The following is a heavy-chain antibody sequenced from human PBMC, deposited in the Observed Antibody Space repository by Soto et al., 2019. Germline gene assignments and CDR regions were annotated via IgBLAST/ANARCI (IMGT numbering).Heavy chain of an antibody. CDR2: IYYSGST. CDR3: ERIIVTAATSHLDYYYGIDV. D-gene: IGHD2-2*01. V-gene: IGHV4-39*01. CDR1: GGSISSRSDY. J-gene: IGHJ6*02. Sequence: PSETLSLTCTVCGGSISSRSDYWGWIRQPPGKGLEWIGSIYYSGSTYYKPYLKDRVPISVDTSKNQFSLKLGSVTGADTAEDYCERIIVTAATSHLDYYYGIDVWGQGTTDTVSS.